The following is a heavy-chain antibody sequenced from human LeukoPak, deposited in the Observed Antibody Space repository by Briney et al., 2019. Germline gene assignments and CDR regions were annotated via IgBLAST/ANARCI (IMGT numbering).Heavy chain of an antibody. D-gene: IGHD6-6*01. Sequence: PGGSLRLSCAASGFTFSSYSMNWVRQAPGKGLEWVSSISSSSSYIYYADSVKGRFTISRDNAKNSLYLQMNSLRAEDTAVYYCARGEAARRFPPDYWGQGTLVTVSS. V-gene: IGHV3-21*01. J-gene: IGHJ4*02. CDR1: GFTFSSYS. CDR3: ARGEAARRFPPDY. CDR2: ISSSSSYI.